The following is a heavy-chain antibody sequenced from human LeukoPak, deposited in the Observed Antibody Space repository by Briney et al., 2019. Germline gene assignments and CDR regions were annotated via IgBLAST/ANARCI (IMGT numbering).Heavy chain of an antibody. V-gene: IGHV3-9*01. CDR1: GFTFDDYS. Sequence: GGSLRLSCAAPGFTFDDYSMHWVRQAPGKGLEWVSGISWNSDSTSYADSAKGRFTISRDNAKNSLYLQMNSLRVEDTALYYCAKEPSETYYFDYWGQGTLVTVSS. J-gene: IGHJ4*02. CDR2: ISWNSDST. D-gene: IGHD6-19*01. CDR3: AKEPSETYYFDY.